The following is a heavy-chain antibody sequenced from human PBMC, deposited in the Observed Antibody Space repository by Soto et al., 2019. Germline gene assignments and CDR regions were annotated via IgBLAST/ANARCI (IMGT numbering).Heavy chain of an antibody. CDR1: GGSISSSSYY. CDR3: ARGGSSPLAPDY. CDR2: IYYSGST. J-gene: IGHJ4*02. V-gene: IGHV4-39*01. Sequence: SETLSLTCTVSGGSISSSSYYWGWIRQPPGKGLEWIGSIYYSGSTYYNPSLKSRVTISVDTSKNQFSLKLSSVTAADTAVYYCARGGSSPLAPDYWGQGTLLTLSS. D-gene: IGHD1-26*01.